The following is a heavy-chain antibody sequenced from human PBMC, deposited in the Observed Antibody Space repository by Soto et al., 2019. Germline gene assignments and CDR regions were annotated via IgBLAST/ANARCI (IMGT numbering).Heavy chain of an antibody. Sequence: SETLSLTCTVSGGSISSYYWSWIRQPPGKGLEWIGYIYYSGSTNYNPSLKSRVTISVDTSKNQFSLKLSSVTAADTAVYYCARDGNYYDSSGYYYYFDYWGQGTLVTVSS. V-gene: IGHV4-59*01. CDR1: GGSISSYY. D-gene: IGHD3-22*01. CDR3: ARDGNYYDSSGYYYYFDY. CDR2: IYYSGST. J-gene: IGHJ4*02.